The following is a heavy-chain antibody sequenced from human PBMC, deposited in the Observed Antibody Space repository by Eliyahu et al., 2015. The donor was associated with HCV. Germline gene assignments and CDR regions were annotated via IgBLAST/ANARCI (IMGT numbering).Heavy chain of an antibody. V-gene: IGHV3-9*01. D-gene: IGHD3-22*01. CDR2: ISWNTGSI. J-gene: IGHJ5*02. Sequence: EVQLVESGGGLVQPGRSLRLSCXASGFTFDDYAMHWVRQAPGKGLEWVSGISWNTGSIGYADSVKGRFTISRDNAKNSLYLQMNSLRPEDTALYYCAKENYYDSGVDWFDPWGQGTLVTVSS. CDR1: GFTFDDYA. CDR3: AKENYYDSGVDWFDP.